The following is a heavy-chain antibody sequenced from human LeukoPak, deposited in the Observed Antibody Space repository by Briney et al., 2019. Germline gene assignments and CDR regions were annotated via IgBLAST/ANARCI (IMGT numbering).Heavy chain of an antibody. V-gene: IGHV3-23*01. CDR3: AKPVYDSSGHEYFQY. D-gene: IGHD3-22*01. CDR2: ISGTGDST. Sequence: GGSLRLSCAVSGFTFSDYYMSWVRQAPGKGLEWVSAISGTGDSTNYAGSVMGRFTISSDSSKNMLYLQMNSLRAEDTAVYYCAKPVYDSSGHEYFQYWGQGTLVTVSS. J-gene: IGHJ1*01. CDR1: GFTFSDYY.